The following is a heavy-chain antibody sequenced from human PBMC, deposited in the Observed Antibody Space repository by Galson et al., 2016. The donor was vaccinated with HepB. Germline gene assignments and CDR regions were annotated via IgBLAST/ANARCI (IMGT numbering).Heavy chain of an antibody. V-gene: IGHV3-7*03. J-gene: IGHJ4*02. CDR3: ATRGGSRWDFDY. Sequence: SLRLSCAASGFTFSPAWMHWVRQAPGQGLEWVATIKQDGSEKYYVDSVKGRFTISRDNAKNSLYLQMTSLRAEDTAVYYCATRGGSRWDFDYWGQGTLVTVSS. D-gene: IGHD3-16*01. CDR2: IKQDGSEK. CDR1: GFTFSPAW.